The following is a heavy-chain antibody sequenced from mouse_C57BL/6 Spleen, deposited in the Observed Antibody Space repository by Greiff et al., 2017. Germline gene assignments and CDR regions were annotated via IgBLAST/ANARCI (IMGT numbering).Heavy chain of an antibody. Sequence: VQLQQSGAELVKPGASVKMSCKASGYTFTTYPIEWMKQNHGKSLEWIGNFHPYNDDTKYNEKFKGKATLTVEQSSSTVYLELSRLTSDDSAVYYCARRGAYGSSFDYWGQGTTLTVSS. J-gene: IGHJ2*01. V-gene: IGHV1-47*01. D-gene: IGHD1-1*01. CDR2: FHPYNDDT. CDR3: ARRGAYGSSFDY. CDR1: GYTFTTYP.